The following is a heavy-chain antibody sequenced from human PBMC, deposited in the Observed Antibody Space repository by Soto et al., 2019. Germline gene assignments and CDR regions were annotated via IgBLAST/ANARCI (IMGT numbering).Heavy chain of an antibody. J-gene: IGHJ4*02. Sequence: QVQLVESGGGVVQPGRSLRLSCAASGFTFSSYGMHWVRQAPGKGLEWVAGISYDGSNKYYADSVKGRFTISRDNSKDTLYLQMNSLGAEDAAVYYCAKSVTGTTRDYWGQGTLVTVSS. CDR3: AKSVTGTTRDY. D-gene: IGHD1-7*01. CDR2: ISYDGSNK. V-gene: IGHV3-30*18. CDR1: GFTFSSYG.